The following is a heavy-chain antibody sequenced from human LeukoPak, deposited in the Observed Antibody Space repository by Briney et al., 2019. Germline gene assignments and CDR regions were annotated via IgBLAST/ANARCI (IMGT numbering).Heavy chain of an antibody. CDR3: ARDDLKGSILDYGDYEGFDY. CDR2: ISSSSSYI. J-gene: IGHJ4*02. CDR1: GFTFSSYS. V-gene: IGHV3-21*01. D-gene: IGHD4-17*01. Sequence: GGSLRLSXAASGFTFSSYSMNWVRQAPGKGLEWVSSISSSSSYIYYADSVKGRFTISRDNAKNSLYLQMNSLRAEDTAVYYCARDDLKGSILDYGDYEGFDYWGQGTLVTVSS.